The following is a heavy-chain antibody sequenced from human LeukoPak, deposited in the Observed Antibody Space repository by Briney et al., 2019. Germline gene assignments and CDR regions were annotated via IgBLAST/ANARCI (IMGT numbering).Heavy chain of an antibody. Sequence: PSETLSLTCTVSGGSISSYYWSWIRQPPGKGLEWIGYIYYSGSTNYNPSLKSRVTISVDTSKNQFSLKLSSVTAADTAVYYCAANSGSHDAFDIWGQGTMVTVSS. J-gene: IGHJ3*02. V-gene: IGHV4-59*01. CDR2: IYYSGST. CDR1: GGSISSYY. CDR3: AANSGSHDAFDI. D-gene: IGHD1-26*01.